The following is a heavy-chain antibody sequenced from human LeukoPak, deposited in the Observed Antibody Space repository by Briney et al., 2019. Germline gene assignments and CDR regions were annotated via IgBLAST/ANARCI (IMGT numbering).Heavy chain of an antibody. CDR1: GGSISSYY. V-gene: IGHV4-4*07. CDR3: AREFQQWLVYGAFDI. D-gene: IGHD6-19*01. J-gene: IGHJ3*02. CDR2: IYTSGST. Sequence: SETLSLTCTVSGGSISSYYWSWIRQPAGKGLECIGRIYTSGSTNYNPSLKSRVTISVDKSKNQFSLKLSSVTAADTAVYYCAREFQQWLVYGAFDIRGQGTMVTVSS.